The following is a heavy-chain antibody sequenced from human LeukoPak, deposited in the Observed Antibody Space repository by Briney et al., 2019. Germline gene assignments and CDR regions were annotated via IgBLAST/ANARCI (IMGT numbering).Heavy chain of an antibody. V-gene: IGHV4-39*01. Sequence: TPSETLSLTCTVSGGSISSSSYYWGWIRQPPGKGLEWIGSIYYSGSTYYNPSLKSRVTISVDTSKNQFSLKLSSVTAANTAVYYCARHTYYDFWSGRPDAFDIWGQGTMVTVSS. J-gene: IGHJ3*02. CDR3: ARHTYYDFWSGRPDAFDI. CDR1: GGSISSSSYY. CDR2: IYYSGST. D-gene: IGHD3-3*01.